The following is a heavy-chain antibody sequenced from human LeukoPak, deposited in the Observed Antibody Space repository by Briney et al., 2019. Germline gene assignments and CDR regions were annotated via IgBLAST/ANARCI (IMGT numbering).Heavy chain of an antibody. CDR3: ARGRYCSADICSGGDAFDI. V-gene: IGHV4-4*09. Sequence: SETLSLTCTVSGGSISSYYWSWIRQPPGEGLEWIGYIYTSGSTNYNPSLKSRVTISVDTSKNQFSLKLSSVTAADTAVYYCARGRYCSADICSGGDAFDIWGQGTMVSVSS. J-gene: IGHJ3*02. CDR1: GGSISSYY. D-gene: IGHD2-15*01. CDR2: IYTSGST.